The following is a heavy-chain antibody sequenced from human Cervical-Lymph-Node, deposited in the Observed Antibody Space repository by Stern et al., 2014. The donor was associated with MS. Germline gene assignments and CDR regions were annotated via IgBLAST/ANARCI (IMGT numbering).Heavy chain of an antibody. CDR3: ARGRAEIKLWTPFGY. V-gene: IGHV3-21*01. CDR1: GFNFSSFS. D-gene: IGHD3/OR15-3a*01. CDR2: ITTSSSFI. Sequence: EVHLVESGGGLVKPGESLRLSCAGSGFNFSSFSMNWVRQAPGKGLEWVASITTSSSFIYYADSVKGRFTISRDNAKNSLSLLMNSLRVEDTAVYYCARGRAEIKLWTPFGYWGQGTLVTVSS. J-gene: IGHJ4*02.